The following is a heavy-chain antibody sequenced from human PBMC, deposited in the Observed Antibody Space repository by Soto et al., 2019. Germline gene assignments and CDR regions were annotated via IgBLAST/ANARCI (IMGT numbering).Heavy chain of an antibody. CDR3: ARSRVGTQLAGRMDV. V-gene: IGHV3-21*01. Sequence: PGGSLRLSCAASGFTCSSYSMNWVRQAPGKGLEWVSSISISSSYIYYAYSVKGRFTISRDKANNSLYLKMNSLRAEYTSVYSCARSRVGTQLAGRMDVWGQGTTFTVSS. CDR1: GFTCSSYS. CDR2: ISISSSYI. D-gene: IGHD6-13*01. J-gene: IGHJ6*01.